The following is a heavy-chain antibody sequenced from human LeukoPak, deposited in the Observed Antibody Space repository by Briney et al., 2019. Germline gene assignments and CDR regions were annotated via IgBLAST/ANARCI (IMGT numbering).Heavy chain of an antibody. D-gene: IGHD5-18*01. CDR3: ARDRGFSYGIDF. Sequence: GESLRLSCAASGFTFSDYWMSWVRQAPGKGLEWVANIQQDGSEKYYVDSVKGRFTISRDNAKKSLFLQVSSLRGEDTAVYYCARDRGFSYGIDFWGQGTLVTVSS. J-gene: IGHJ4*02. CDR1: GFTFSDYW. V-gene: IGHV3-7*04. CDR2: IQQDGSEK.